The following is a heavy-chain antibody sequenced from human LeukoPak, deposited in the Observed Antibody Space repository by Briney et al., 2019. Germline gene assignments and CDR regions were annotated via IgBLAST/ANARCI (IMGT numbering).Heavy chain of an antibody. J-gene: IGHJ4*02. D-gene: IGHD3-16*01. V-gene: IGHV3-74*01. CDR3: ARLTPPFDY. CDR1: GFTFSNYW. CDR2: INSDGSTT. Sequence: GGSLRLSCAASGFTFSNYWMHWVRQAPGKGLVWVARINSDGSTTNYADSVKGRFTISRDNAKNALYLQMNSLRAEDTAVYYCARLTPPFDYWGQGTLVTVSS.